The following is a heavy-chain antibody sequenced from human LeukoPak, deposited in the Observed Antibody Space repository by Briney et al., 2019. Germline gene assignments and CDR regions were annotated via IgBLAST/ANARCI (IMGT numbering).Heavy chain of an antibody. J-gene: IGHJ4*02. V-gene: IGHV1-8*03. D-gene: IGHD1-26*01. CDR2: MNPNSGNT. CDR3: ARGRWELLWDYFDY. Sequence: SVTVSCKASGGTFSSYAISWVRQATGQGLEWMGWMNPNSGNTGYAQKFQGRVTITRNNSISTAYMELSSLRSEDTAVYYCARGRWELLWDYFDYWGQGTLVTVSS. CDR1: GGTFSSYA.